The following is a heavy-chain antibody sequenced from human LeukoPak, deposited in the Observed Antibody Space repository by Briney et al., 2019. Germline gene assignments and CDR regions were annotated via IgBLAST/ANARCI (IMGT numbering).Heavy chain of an antibody. CDR3: ARDPPQNYDFWSGYSRPGYYYYGMDV. J-gene: IGHJ6*02. V-gene: IGHV3-21*01. D-gene: IGHD3-3*01. CDR2: ISSSSYI. CDR1: GFTFSSYS. Sequence: GGSLRLSCAASGFTFSSYSMNWVRQAPGKGLEWVSSISSSSYIYYADSVKGRFTISRDNAKNSLYLPMNSLRAEDTAVYYCARDPPQNYDFWSGYSRPGYYYYGMDVWGQGTTVTVSS.